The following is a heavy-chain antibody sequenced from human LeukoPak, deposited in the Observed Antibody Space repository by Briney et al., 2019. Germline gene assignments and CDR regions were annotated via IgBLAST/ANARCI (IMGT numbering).Heavy chain of an antibody. D-gene: IGHD3-22*01. CDR2: IKEDGSQK. Sequence: GGSLRLSCEASGFTISSYWMSWVRQAPGKGLEWVANIKEDGSQKYYVDSVRGRFTMSRDNAKNSLYLQMNSLRTEDTAVYYCARGEYYYDGGYWGQGTLVTVSS. CDR3: ARGEYYYDGGY. CDR1: GFTISSYW. V-gene: IGHV3-7*03. J-gene: IGHJ4*02.